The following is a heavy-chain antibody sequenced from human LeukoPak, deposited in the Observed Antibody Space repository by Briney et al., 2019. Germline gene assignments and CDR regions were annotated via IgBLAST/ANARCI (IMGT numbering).Heavy chain of an antibody. CDR1: GGSINSYY. J-gene: IGHJ4*02. Sequence: SETLSLTCTVSGGSINSYYLSWIRQPPGKGLEWIGYIYYSGSTNYNPSLKSRVTISVDTSKNQFSLKLSSVTAADTAVYYCTAGAYDSSGIDYWGQGTLVTVSS. CDR3: TAGAYDSSGIDY. CDR2: IYYSGST. D-gene: IGHD3-22*01. V-gene: IGHV4-59*08.